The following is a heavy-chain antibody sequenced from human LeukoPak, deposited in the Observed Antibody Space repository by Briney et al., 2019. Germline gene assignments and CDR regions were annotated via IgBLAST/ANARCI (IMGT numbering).Heavy chain of an antibody. J-gene: IGHJ4*02. V-gene: IGHV1-2*04. CDR3: ERDLVSTSNWEFDF. Sequence: ASVKVSCKASGYTFAGYFIHWVRQAPGQGLEWMGRINPNSGDTEYAPKFQGWVTMTRDTSISTAYVEVRRLISDDTAVYYCERDLVSTSNWEFDFWGQGTLVIVSS. CDR1: GYTFAGYF. CDR2: INPNSGDT. D-gene: IGHD1-26*01.